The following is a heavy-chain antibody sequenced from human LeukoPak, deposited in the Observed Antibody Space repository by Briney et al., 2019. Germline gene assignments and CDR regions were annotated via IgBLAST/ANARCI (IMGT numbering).Heavy chain of an antibody. V-gene: IGHV3-64*04. J-gene: IGHJ4*02. CDR2: ISSDGGRT. CDR3: ARGFSRIDY. CDR1: GFTFSSFA. Sequence: GGSLRLSCSASGFTFSSFAMFWVRQAPGKGLEYVSGISSDGGRTNYADSVKARFTVSRDNAKNSLYLQMNSLRDEDTAVYYCARGFSRIDYWGQGTLATVSS.